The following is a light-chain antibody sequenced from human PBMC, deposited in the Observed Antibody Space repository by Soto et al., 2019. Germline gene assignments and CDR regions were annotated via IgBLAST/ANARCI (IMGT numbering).Light chain of an antibody. Sequence: DIQMTQSPSSLSASVGDRVTITCRASQSISSYLTWYQQKPGKAPKLLIYAASSLQSGVPARFSGSGSGTDFTLTISRLQPEEFATYYCQQSYSTPPTFGGGTKVEIK. J-gene: IGKJ4*01. V-gene: IGKV1-39*01. CDR2: AAS. CDR1: QSISSY. CDR3: QQSYSTPPT.